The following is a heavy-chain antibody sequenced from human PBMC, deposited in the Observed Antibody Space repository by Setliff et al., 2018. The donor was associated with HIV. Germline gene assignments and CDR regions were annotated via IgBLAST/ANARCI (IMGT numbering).Heavy chain of an antibody. CDR1: GYTFTNYY. D-gene: IGHD4-17*01. V-gene: IGHV1-46*01. CDR2: INPTSGST. Sequence: ASVKVSCKASGYTFTNYYMHWVRQAPGQGLEWMGIINPTSGSTTFAQSFQGRVTMTRDTSTSTAYMELSSLRSEDTAVYYCAREGGGHSTAFDYWGQGTLVTVSS. CDR3: AREGGGHSTAFDY. J-gene: IGHJ4*02.